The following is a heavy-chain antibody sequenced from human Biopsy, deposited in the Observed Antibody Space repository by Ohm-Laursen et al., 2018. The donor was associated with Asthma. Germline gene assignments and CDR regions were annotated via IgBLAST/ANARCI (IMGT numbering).Heavy chain of an antibody. J-gene: IGHJ4*02. V-gene: IGHV3-30*18. CDR2: ISYDGSNK. Sequence: SLRLSCSASGFTFSNYGMHWVRQAPGKGLDWVAVISYDGSNKNYTDSVKGRFTISRDNSRNTLHLQMNSLRAEDTAVYYCAKDVFQGWELRRGLDYWGQGTLVTVSS. D-gene: IGHD1-26*01. CDR3: AKDVFQGWELRRGLDY. CDR1: GFTFSNYG.